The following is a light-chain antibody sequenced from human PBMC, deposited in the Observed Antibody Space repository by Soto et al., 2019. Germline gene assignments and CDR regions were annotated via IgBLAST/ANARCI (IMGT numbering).Light chain of an antibody. Sequence: EIVMTQSPATLSVSPGERATLSCRASQSVSSNLAWYQQKPGQAPRLLIYGASTRATGIPARFSGSGSATEFTLTISSLQSEDFAVYYCQQYNNWLPLTFGGGTKVEIK. CDR3: QQYNNWLPLT. CDR1: QSVSSN. J-gene: IGKJ4*01. V-gene: IGKV3D-15*01. CDR2: GAS.